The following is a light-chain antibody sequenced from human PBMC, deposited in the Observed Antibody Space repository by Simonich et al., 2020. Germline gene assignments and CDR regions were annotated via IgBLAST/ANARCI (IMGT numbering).Light chain of an antibody. V-gene: IGKV4-1*01. CDR1: QSVLYSSNNKNY. J-gene: IGKJ1*01. CDR2: WAS. Sequence: DIVMTQSPDSLAVSLGERATINCKSSQSVLYSSNNKNYLAWYQQKPGQPPKLLIYWASTRESGGPDRFSGSGSGTDFTLTISRLQAEDVAVYDCQQYYRTPWTVGQGTKVEIK. CDR3: QQYYRTPWT.